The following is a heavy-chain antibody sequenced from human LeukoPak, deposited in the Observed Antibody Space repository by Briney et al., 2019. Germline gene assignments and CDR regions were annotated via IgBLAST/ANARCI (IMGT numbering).Heavy chain of an antibody. D-gene: IGHD3-10*01. V-gene: IGHV1-24*01. Sequence: ASVKVSCKVSGYTLTELSMHWVRQAPGKGLEWMGGFDPEDGETIYAQKFQGRVTMTRDTSISTAYMELSRLRSDDTAVYYCARLWFGEPGGNYWGQGTLVTVSS. J-gene: IGHJ4*02. CDR3: ARLWFGEPGGNY. CDR1: GYTLTELS. CDR2: FDPEDGET.